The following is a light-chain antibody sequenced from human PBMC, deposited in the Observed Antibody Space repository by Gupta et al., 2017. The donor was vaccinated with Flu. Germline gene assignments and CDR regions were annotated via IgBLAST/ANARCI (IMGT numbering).Light chain of an antibody. CDR3: QQYYGNSLYT. J-gene: IGKJ2*01. Sequence: DIVMTQSPDSLAVSLGERATINCKSSQSVLYNSNNKNYLAWYQQKPGQPPKLLIYWASTRESGVPDRFSGSGSGTDFTLTISSLQAEDVAVYYCQQYYGNSLYTFGQGTKLEIK. V-gene: IGKV4-1*01. CDR1: QSVLYNSNNKNY. CDR2: WAS.